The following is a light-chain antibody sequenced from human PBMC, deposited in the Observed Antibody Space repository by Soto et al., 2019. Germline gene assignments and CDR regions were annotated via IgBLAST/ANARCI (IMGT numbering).Light chain of an antibody. Sequence: GDRVTITCRASQSISDSLALYQQKPGKAPKLLIYEASNLKSGVPSRFSGSGFGTEYTLTISSLQPDGFASYYCQQYNGYWTFGQGTKVEIK. CDR3: QQYNGYWT. V-gene: IGKV1-5*03. J-gene: IGKJ1*01. CDR2: EAS. CDR1: QSISDS.